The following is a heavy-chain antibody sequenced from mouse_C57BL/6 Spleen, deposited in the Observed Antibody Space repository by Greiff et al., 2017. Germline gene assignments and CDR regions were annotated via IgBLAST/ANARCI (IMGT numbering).Heavy chain of an antibody. CDR3: AREGTSNLGY. Sequence: EVQLQESGPGLVKPSPSLSLSCSVTGYSITSGYFWNWIRQFPGNKLEWMGYISYDGSNNYNPSLKNRISITRDTSKNPFFLKLHSVTTEDTATYYGAREGTSNLGYRGQGTTLTVSS. V-gene: IGHV3-6*01. CDR2: ISYDGSN. J-gene: IGHJ2*01. D-gene: IGHD3-3*01. CDR1: GYSITSGYF.